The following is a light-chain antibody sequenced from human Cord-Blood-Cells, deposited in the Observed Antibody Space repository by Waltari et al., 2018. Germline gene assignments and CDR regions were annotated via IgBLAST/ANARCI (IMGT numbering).Light chain of an antibody. CDR1: QGIRNY. CDR2: AAT. CDR3: QKYNSAPLT. J-gene: IGKJ4*01. V-gene: IGKV1-27*01. Sequence: DIQMTQCPSPLSASGGDRVTITCRASQGIRNYLAWYQQKPGKVPKLLIYAATTLQSGVPSRFSGRGSGTAFSLTISSLQPEDVATYYCQKYNSAPLTFGGGTKVEIK.